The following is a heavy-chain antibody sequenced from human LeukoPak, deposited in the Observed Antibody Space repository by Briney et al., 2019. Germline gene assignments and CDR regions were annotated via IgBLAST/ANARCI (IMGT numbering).Heavy chain of an antibody. CDR1: GFTFSSYA. CDR3: AKSFPQGYYYDSSGYYYFDY. V-gene: IGHV3-23*01. CDR2: ISGSGGST. D-gene: IGHD3-22*01. Sequence: GGSLRLSCAASGFTFSSYAMSWVRQAPGKGLEWVSAISGSGGSTYYADSVKGRFTISRDNSKNTLYLQMNSLRAEDTAVYYCAKSFPQGYYYDSSGYYYFDYWGQGTLVTVSS. J-gene: IGHJ4*02.